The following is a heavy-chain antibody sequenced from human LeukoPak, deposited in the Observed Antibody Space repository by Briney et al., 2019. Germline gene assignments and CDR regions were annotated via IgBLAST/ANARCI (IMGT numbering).Heavy chain of an antibody. V-gene: IGHV1-2*02. Sequence: ASVKVSCKASGYTFTDYYIHCVRQAPGQGLEWMGWINPNSGGTNFAQNFQGRVTMTRDTSISTAYMELSRLRSDDTAVYYCARDAPYDFWSGYYYYFDYWGQGTLVTVSS. D-gene: IGHD3-3*01. J-gene: IGHJ4*02. CDR2: INPNSGGT. CDR1: GYTFTDYY. CDR3: ARDAPYDFWSGYYYYFDY.